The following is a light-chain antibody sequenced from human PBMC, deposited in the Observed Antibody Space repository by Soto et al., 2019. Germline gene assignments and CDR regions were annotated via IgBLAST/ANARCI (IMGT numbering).Light chain of an antibody. J-gene: IGKJ5*01. CDR3: LQRHRHPYT. Sequence: DVHMAQSPSSLSASVGYRFTITCRASHDIRNDLGWYQQKPGKAPERLIYSASNLQAGVPSRCRGSGSGTEFTLTVSSLEPEDFEAYFCLQRHRHPYTFGQGTRLEIK. V-gene: IGKV1-17*01. CDR1: HDIRND. CDR2: SAS.